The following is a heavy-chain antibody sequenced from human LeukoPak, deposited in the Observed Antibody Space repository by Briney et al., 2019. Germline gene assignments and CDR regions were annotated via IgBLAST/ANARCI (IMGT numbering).Heavy chain of an antibody. V-gene: IGHV3-48*02. Sequence: GGSLRLSCAASGFIFTTSGMNWVRQAPGKGLEWLAYISDTGHTIYYADSVKGRFTVSRDDAKNSLYLQMNSLRDEDTAVYYCARDFMYAFDIWGQGTMVTVSS. J-gene: IGHJ3*02. CDR2: ISDTGHTI. D-gene: IGHD2-8*01. CDR1: GFIFTTSG. CDR3: ARDFMYAFDI.